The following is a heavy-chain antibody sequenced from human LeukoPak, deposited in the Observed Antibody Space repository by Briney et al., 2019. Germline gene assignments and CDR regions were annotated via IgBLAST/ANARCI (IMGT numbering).Heavy chain of an antibody. Sequence: PSETLSLTCTVSGGSISSYYWSWIRQPPGKGLGWIGYIYYSGSTNYNPSLKSRITISVDTSKNQFSLKLTSITAADTAVYYCARVRGGTYNHYFDYWGQGTLVTVSS. J-gene: IGHJ4*02. CDR1: GGSISSYY. V-gene: IGHV4-59*01. CDR3: ARVRGGTYNHYFDY. D-gene: IGHD5-24*01. CDR2: IYYSGST.